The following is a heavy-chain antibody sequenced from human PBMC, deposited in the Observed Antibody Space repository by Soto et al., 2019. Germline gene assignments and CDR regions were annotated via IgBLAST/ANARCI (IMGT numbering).Heavy chain of an antibody. CDR3: AKGGSGNYLTYYYYYGMDV. V-gene: IGHV3-30*18. Sequence: QVQLVESGGGAVQPGRSLRLSCAASGFSLSNNGMHWVRQAPGKGLEWVAVISYDGNNKYYADSVKGRFTISRDNSKNTVYLEMNNLRAEDTAMYYCAKGGSGNYLTYYYYYGMDVWGQGTTVTVSS. J-gene: IGHJ6*02. CDR2: ISYDGNNK. CDR1: GFSLSNNG. D-gene: IGHD3-22*01.